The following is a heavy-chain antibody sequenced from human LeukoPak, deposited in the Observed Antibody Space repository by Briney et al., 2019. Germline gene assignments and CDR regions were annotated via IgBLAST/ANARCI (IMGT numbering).Heavy chain of an antibody. Sequence: GGSLRLSCAASGFTFRSYGMHWVRQAPGKGLEWVAVIWYDGSNKYYADSVKGRFTVSRDNSKNTLYLQMNSLRAEDTAVYYCARVVTQGYYYYGMDVWGQGTTVTVSS. V-gene: IGHV3-33*01. CDR1: GFTFRSYG. CDR3: ARVVTQGYYYYGMDV. CDR2: IWYDGSNK. J-gene: IGHJ6*02.